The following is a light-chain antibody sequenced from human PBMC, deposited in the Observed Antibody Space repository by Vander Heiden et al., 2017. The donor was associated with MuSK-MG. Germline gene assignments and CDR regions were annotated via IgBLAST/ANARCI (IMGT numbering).Light chain of an antibody. CDR3: QQYSGTPYT. CDR2: WAS. V-gene: IGKV4-1*01. J-gene: IGKJ2*01. Sequence: DIVMTQSPDSLAVSLGERATINCKSSRSVLYSSNNKNYLAWYQQKPGQPPKLLISWASTRESGVPDRFSGSGSDTDFTLTISSLQAEDVAVYYCQQYSGTPYTFGQWTKLEIK. CDR1: RSVLYSSNNKNY.